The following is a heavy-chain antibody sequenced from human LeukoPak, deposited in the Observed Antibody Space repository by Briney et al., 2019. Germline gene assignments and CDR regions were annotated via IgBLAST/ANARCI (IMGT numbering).Heavy chain of an antibody. V-gene: IGHV1-18*01. CDR2: ISAYNGNI. Sequence: GASVKVSFTASGYSFIIYGISWVRQAPGQGLEWMGSISAYNGNINYAQKLQGRVTMTTDTSTSTAYMELRSLRSDDTAVYYCARDIHYSDSSGYPEYWGQGTLVTVSS. CDR1: GYSFIIYG. CDR3: ARDIHYSDSSGYPEY. J-gene: IGHJ4*02. D-gene: IGHD3-22*01.